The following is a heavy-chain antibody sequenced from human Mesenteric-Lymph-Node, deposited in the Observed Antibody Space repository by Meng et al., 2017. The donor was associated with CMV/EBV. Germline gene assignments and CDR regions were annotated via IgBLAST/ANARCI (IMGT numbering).Heavy chain of an antibody. J-gene: IGHJ4*02. V-gene: IGHV1-18*01. Sequence: ASVQVSCKASGYTFSIDGINWVRQAPGQGLEWMGWISGYNGDTDYAQNLQGRVTMTTDTSTSTAYMDLRSLTSDDTAVYYCARGGQLLYVDYWGQGTLVTVSS. CDR1: GYTFSIDG. CDR2: ISGYNGDT. CDR3: ARGGQLLYVDY. D-gene: IGHD2-2*02.